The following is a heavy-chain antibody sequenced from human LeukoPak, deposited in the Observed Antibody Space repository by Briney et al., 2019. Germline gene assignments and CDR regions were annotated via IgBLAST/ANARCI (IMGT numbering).Heavy chain of an antibody. J-gene: IGHJ6*03. Sequence: GASVKVSCKASGYTFTSYDINWVRQATGQGLEWMGWMNPNSGNTGYAQKFRGRVTMTRNTSISTAYMELSSLRSEDTAVYYCARGHCSGGSCYLYYYMDVWGKGTTVTVSS. CDR1: GYTFTSYD. V-gene: IGHV1-8*01. CDR2: MNPNSGNT. CDR3: ARGHCSGGSCYLYYYMDV. D-gene: IGHD2-15*01.